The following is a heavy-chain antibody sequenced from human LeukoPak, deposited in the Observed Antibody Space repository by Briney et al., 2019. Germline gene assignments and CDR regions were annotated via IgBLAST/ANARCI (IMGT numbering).Heavy chain of an antibody. V-gene: IGHV4-34*01. J-gene: IGHJ4*02. D-gene: IGHD1-26*01. CDR2: INHSGST. CDR3: ASPSGN. CDR1: GGSLTGYY. Sequence: SETLSLNCDVHGGSLTGYYWSWIRQPPGKGLEWIGEINHSGSTNYNPSLKSRVTISVDTSKNQFSLKLSSVTAADTAVYYCASPSGNWGQGTLVTVSS.